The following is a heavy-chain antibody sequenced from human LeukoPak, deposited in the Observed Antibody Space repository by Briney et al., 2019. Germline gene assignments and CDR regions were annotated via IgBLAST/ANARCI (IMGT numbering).Heavy chain of an antibody. CDR2: INKDGSAT. CDR3: ATWAFYHSLDV. Sequence: GGSLRLSCEASGFTFDAYAMHWVRQAPGKGLEWVSLINKDGSATYYADSVKGRFTISRDNSKNSLYLQMNSLRSEDTALYYCATWAFYHSLDVWGQGTTVTVS. CDR1: GFTFDAYA. J-gene: IGHJ6*02. D-gene: IGHD1-26*01. V-gene: IGHV3-43*02.